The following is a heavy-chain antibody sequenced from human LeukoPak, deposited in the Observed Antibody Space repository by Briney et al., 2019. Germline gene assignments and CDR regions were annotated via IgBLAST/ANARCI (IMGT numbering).Heavy chain of an antibody. CDR3: ARDWRGYTFDY. V-gene: IGHV3-11*01. CDR1: GFTFSDYY. Sequence: GRSLRLSCAASGFTFSDYYMSWLRQAPGKGLEWVSYISSSGSTIYYADSVKGRFTISRDNAKNSLYLQMNSLRAEDTAVYYCARDWRGYTFDYWGQGTLVTVSS. CDR2: ISSSGSTI. D-gene: IGHD3-3*01. J-gene: IGHJ4*02.